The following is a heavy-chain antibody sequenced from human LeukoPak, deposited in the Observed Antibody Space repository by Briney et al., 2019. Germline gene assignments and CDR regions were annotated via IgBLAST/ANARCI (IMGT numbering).Heavy chain of an antibody. Sequence: SVKVSCKTSGGTFNNYAISWVRQAPGQGLEWMGRVVPMFGIRNYPQTFRGRVNITADKATNAVYMELRSLRAEDTAIYYCATEPSRSYSFDHLDFWGLGTPVTVSS. V-gene: IGHV1-69*04. D-gene: IGHD5-12*01. CDR1: GGTFNNYA. J-gene: IGHJ4*02. CDR2: VVPMFGIR. CDR3: ATEPSRSYSFDHLDF.